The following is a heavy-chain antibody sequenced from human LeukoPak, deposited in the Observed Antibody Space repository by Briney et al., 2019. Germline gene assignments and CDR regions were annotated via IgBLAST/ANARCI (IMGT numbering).Heavy chain of an antibody. CDR1: GGSISSYY. J-gene: IGHJ5*02. CDR2: IYTSGST. Sequence: SETLSLTCTVSGGSISSYYWSWIRQPAGKGLEWIGRIYTSGSTNYNPSLKGRVTMSVDTSKNQFSLKLSSVTAADTAVYYCARDYGDYHNNWFDPWGQGGMLTVSS. CDR3: ARDYGDYHNNWFDP. V-gene: IGHV4-4*07. D-gene: IGHD4-17*01.